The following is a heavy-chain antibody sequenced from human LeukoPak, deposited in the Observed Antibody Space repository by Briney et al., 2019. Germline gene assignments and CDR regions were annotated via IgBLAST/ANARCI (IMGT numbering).Heavy chain of an antibody. CDR1: GYTFTGYY. Sequence: SVKVSCKASGYTFTGYYMHWVRQAPGQGLEWMGWINPNSGGTNYAQKFQGRVTMTRDTSISTAYMELSRLRSDDTAVYYGARAMVRGAIDDYWGQGTLVTVSS. CDR3: ARAMVRGAIDDY. CDR2: INPNSGGT. D-gene: IGHD3-10*01. J-gene: IGHJ4*01. V-gene: IGHV1-2*02.